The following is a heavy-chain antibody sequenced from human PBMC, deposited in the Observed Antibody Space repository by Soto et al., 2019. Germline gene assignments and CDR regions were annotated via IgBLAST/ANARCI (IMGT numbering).Heavy chain of an antibody. J-gene: IGHJ3*02. CDR3: ARRLFCSSTSCYREAYADAFDI. V-gene: IGHV4-39*01. CDR2: IYYSGST. D-gene: IGHD2-2*01. Sequence: PSETLSLTCTVSGGSISSSSYYWGWIRQPPGKGLEWIGSIYYSGSTYYNPSLKSRVTISVDTSKNQFSLKLSSVTAADTAVYYCARRLFCSSTSCYREAYADAFDIWGQGTMVTVSS. CDR1: GGSISSSSYY.